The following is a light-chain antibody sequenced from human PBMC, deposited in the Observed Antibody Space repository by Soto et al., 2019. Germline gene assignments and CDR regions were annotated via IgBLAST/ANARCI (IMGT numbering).Light chain of an antibody. Sequence: QSALTQPRSVSGSPGQSVTISCTGTSSDFGAYNSVSWYRQHPGKAPKLMIYDVSRRPSGVPDRFSGSHSGHTASLTISGLQAEDEADYYCSSYISSNTLVIFGGGTKVTVL. J-gene: IGLJ2*01. V-gene: IGLV2-11*01. CDR1: SSDFGAYNS. CDR3: SSYISSNTLVI. CDR2: DVS.